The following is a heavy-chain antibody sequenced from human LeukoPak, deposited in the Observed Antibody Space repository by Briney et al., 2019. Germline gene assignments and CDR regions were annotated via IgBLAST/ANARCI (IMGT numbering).Heavy chain of an antibody. J-gene: IGHJ6*02. CDR1: GGTFSSYG. V-gene: IGHV1-18*01. CDR3: ARDRKSYYYYYGMDV. CDR2: ISAYNGNT. Sequence: ASVKVSCKASGGTFSSYGISWVRQAPGQGLEWMGWISAYNGNTNYAQKLQGRVTMTTDTSTSTAYMELRSLRSDDTAVYYCARDRKSYYYYYGMDVWGQGTTVTVSS.